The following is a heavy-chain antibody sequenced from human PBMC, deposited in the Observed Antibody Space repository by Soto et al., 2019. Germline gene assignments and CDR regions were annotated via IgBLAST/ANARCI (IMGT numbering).Heavy chain of an antibody. CDR2: ISWNSGSI. Sequence: EVQLVESGGGLVQPGRSLRLSCAASGFTFDDYAMHWVRQAPGKGLEWVSGISWNSGSIGYADSVKGRFTISRDNAKNSLYLQMNRLTAEDTAVYYCAKDVVRFLEPGYYFDYWGQGTLVTVSS. V-gene: IGHV3-9*01. J-gene: IGHJ4*02. CDR1: GFTFDDYA. CDR3: AKDVVRFLEPGYYFDY. D-gene: IGHD3-3*01.